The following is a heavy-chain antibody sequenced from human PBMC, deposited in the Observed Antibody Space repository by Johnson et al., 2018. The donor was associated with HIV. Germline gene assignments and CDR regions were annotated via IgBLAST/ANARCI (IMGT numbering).Heavy chain of an antibody. CDR1: GFTFDDYG. CDR2: INWNGGST. CDR3: ARDPSTQDSRLIGDFGAFDI. V-gene: IGHV3-20*04. J-gene: IGHJ3*02. Sequence: VQLVESGGGVVRPGGSLRLSCAASGFTFDDYGMSWVRQAPGKGLEWVSGINWNGGSTGYADSVKGRFTISRDNAKNSLHLQMNSLRAEDTALYYCARDPSTQDSRLIGDFGAFDIWCQGTMVIVSS. D-gene: IGHD7-27*01.